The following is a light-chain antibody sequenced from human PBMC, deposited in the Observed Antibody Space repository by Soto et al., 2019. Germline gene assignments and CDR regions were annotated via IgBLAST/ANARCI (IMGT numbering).Light chain of an antibody. CDR2: DAS. Sequence: DIQVTQSPPTLSASVGDRVTITCRASQTISTWMAWYQQKPGKAPKLLVYDASTLQSGVASRFSGSGSGTDFTLTISSLQPDDFATYYCQQYISYSWTFGQGTKVDIK. CDR1: QTISTW. CDR3: QQYISYSWT. V-gene: IGKV1-5*01. J-gene: IGKJ1*01.